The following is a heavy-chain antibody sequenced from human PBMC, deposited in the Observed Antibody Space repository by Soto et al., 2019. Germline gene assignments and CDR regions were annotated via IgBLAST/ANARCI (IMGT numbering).Heavy chain of an antibody. CDR1: GGSITSNNYH. D-gene: IGHD2-2*01. CDR3: ARGGCTSTSRHVGYYYYLDV. CDR2: IYYTGDT. V-gene: IGHV4-39*07. Sequence: SETLSLTCTVSGGSITSNNYHWGWVRQPPGKGLEWIGTIYYTGDTYQNPSLKSRVTISVDTSKNQFSLKLSSVTAADTAVYNCARGGCTSTSRHVGYYYYLDVWGKGTTVTVSS. J-gene: IGHJ6*03.